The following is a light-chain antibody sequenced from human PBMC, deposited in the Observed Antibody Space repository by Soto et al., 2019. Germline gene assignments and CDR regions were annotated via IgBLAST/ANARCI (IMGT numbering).Light chain of an antibody. CDR2: DAS. J-gene: IGKJ1*01. CDR1: QSVRSN. V-gene: IGKV3-15*01. Sequence: EIVMTQSPVTLSVSPGERATLSCRASQSVRSNLAWYQQKPGQAPRLLMYDASTRATGIPARFSGSGSGTEFTLTISSLQSEDSAVYYCQQYNYWPQWTFGQGTKVDIK. CDR3: QQYNYWPQWT.